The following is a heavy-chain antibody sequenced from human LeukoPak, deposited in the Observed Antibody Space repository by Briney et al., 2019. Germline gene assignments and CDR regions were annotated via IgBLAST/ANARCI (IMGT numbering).Heavy chain of an antibody. V-gene: IGHV4-59*08. Sequence: PSETLPLTRTVSGGFINSYYWSWIRQPPGKGLEWIGYIYYSGSTNYNPSLTSRVTISVDRIKNQFSLKLSSVTAADSAMYYCARRAADDAFDIWGQGRM. CDR3: ARRAADDAFDI. CDR1: GGFINSYY. CDR2: IYYSGST. J-gene: IGHJ3*02.